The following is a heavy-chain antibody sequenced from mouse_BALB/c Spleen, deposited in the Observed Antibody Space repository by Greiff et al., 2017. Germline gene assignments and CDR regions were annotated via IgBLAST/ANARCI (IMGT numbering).Heavy chain of an antibody. V-gene: IGHV3-6*02. CDR2: ISYDGSN. CDR3: ARVPHYYGSSRYWYFDV. Sequence: EVQLQESGPGLVKPSQSLSLTCSVTGYSITSGYYWNWIRQFPGNKLEWMGYISYDGSNNYNPSLKNRISITRDTSKNQFFLKLNSVTTEDTATYYCARVPHYYGSSRYWYFDVWGAGTTVTVSS. J-gene: IGHJ1*01. D-gene: IGHD1-1*01. CDR1: GYSITSGYY.